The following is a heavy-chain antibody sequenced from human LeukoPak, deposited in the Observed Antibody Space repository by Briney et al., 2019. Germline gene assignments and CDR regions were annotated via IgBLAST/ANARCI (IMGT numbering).Heavy chain of an antibody. J-gene: IGHJ6*02. CDR1: GYSFMDDW. D-gene: IGHD2-2*02. Sequence: KPGESLKISCKGSGYSFMDDWIGWVRQMPGKGPEWMGFLFPHESNIKYSPSFQGQVTISVDKSISTAYVQWSSLKASDTAMYYCARYGLYGCSSTNCFTSYFYYGMDVWGQGTTVTVSS. V-gene: IGHV5-51*01. CDR2: LFPHESNI. CDR3: ARYGLYGCSSTNCFTSYFYYGMDV.